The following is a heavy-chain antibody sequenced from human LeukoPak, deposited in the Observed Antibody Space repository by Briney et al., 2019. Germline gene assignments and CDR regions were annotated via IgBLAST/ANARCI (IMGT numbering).Heavy chain of an antibody. Sequence: GRSLRLSCTASGFTFGDYAMSWVRQAPGKGLEWVSVIYSGGSTYYADSVKGRFTISRDNSKNTLYLQMNSLRAEDTAVYYCAKVSRGSGFTTPLDYWGQGTLVTVSS. D-gene: IGHD3-22*01. CDR1: GFTFGDYA. CDR2: IYSGGST. CDR3: AKVSRGSGFTTPLDY. J-gene: IGHJ4*02. V-gene: IGHV3-66*01.